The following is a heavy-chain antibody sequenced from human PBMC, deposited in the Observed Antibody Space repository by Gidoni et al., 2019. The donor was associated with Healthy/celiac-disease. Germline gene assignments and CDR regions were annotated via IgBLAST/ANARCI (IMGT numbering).Heavy chain of an antibody. CDR2: IWYDGSNK. CDR3: ARDQPYYGVLGYFDY. Sequence: QVQLVEYGGGLVQPGGALGRPCAGSGFTFSGYGLHWVRQAPGKGLEWVAVIWYDGSNKYYAASVKRRFTISRDNSKNTLYLQMNSLRAEDTAVYYCARDQPYYGVLGYFDYWGQGTLVTVSS. J-gene: IGHJ4*02. CDR1: GFTFSGYG. V-gene: IGHV3-33*01. D-gene: IGHD3-10*01.